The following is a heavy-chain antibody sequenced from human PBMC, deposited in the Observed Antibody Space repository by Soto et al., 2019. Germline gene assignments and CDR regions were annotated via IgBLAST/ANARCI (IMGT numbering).Heavy chain of an antibody. CDR3: ARKDKSGYFNWFDP. V-gene: IGHV5-51*01. CDR2: IFPSDSDT. J-gene: IGHJ5*02. Sequence: SXKISCSTSGYKFTSSWIAWVRQMPGKGLEWMGIIFPSDSDTRYSPSFQGQVTISADRSTSTVFLQWASLKASDTAVYFCARKDKSGYFNWFDPWGQGTLVTVSS. D-gene: IGHD3-22*01. CDR1: GYKFTSSW.